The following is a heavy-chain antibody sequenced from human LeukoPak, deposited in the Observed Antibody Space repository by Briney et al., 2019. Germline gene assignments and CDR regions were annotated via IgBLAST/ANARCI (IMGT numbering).Heavy chain of an antibody. D-gene: IGHD6-13*01. J-gene: IGHJ6*02. CDR3: AKAASSSWPSYYYGMDV. CDR2: ITGSGGNT. CDR1: GFIFSSYS. Sequence: GGSLRLSCAASGFIFSSYSMSWVRQTPGKGLEWVSVITGSGGNTYYADSVKGRFTISKDNSKNTVYLQMSSLRVDDTAVYYCAKAASSSWPSYYYGMDVWGQGTTVTVSS. V-gene: IGHV3-23*01.